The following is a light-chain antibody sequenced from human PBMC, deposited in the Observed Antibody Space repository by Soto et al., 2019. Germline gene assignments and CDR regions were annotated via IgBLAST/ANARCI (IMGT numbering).Light chain of an antibody. J-gene: IGKJ1*01. CDR3: QQSYTNPRT. Sequence: DIHMTQSPSSLSASVGDIFTIICRASQNIGNYLNWYQKKIGEAPKLLVFGASNLQSGVPTRLSGAGYGTHFTLTVSSMQPEDFVSYYCQQSYTNPRTFGQGTKVDI. CDR1: QNIGNY. CDR2: GAS. V-gene: IGKV1-39*01.